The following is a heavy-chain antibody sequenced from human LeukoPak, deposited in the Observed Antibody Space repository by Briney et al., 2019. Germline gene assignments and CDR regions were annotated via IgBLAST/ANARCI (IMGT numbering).Heavy chain of an antibody. D-gene: IGHD1-1*01. CDR3: AKVGVTRTTGALDY. J-gene: IGHJ4*02. Sequence: GGSLRLSCAASGFTFSSYSMNWVRQAPGKGLEWVSGISWNSGSIGYADSVKGRFTISRDNAKNSLYLQMNSLRAEDTALYYCAKVGVTRTTGALDYWGQGTLVTVSS. V-gene: IGHV3-9*01. CDR2: ISWNSGSI. CDR1: GFTFSSYS.